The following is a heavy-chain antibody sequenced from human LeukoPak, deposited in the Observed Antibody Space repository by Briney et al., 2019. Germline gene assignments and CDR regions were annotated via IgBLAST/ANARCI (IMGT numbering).Heavy chain of an antibody. CDR3: ARGGAVILDL. J-gene: IGHJ3*01. CDR1: GGSVNSNGYY. CDR2: IYYTGST. V-gene: IGHV4-61*08. Sequence: SETLSLTCTVSGGSVNSNGYYWSWIRQPPGKGLEWIGNIYYTGSTYYNPSLKSRVTVSLDTSKNQVSLRLSSVTAADTAVYYCARGGAVILDLWGQGTMVTVSS. D-gene: IGHD2-21*02.